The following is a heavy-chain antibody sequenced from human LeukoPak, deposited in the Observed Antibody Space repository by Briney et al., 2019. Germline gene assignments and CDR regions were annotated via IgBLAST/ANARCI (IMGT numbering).Heavy chain of an antibody. CDR3: AKSLLTTASGTGRAFDI. CDR2: ISASGDVT. CDR1: RFSFSAYP. J-gene: IGHJ3*02. V-gene: IGHV3-23*01. D-gene: IGHD1-26*01. Sequence: PGGSLRLSCAASRFSFSAYPMGWVRRAPGKGPEWVSGISASGDVTFHADPVKGRFTISRDNSKNTLYLQMNSLRPEDTAEYYCAKSLLTTASGTGRAFDIWGQGTMVTVSS.